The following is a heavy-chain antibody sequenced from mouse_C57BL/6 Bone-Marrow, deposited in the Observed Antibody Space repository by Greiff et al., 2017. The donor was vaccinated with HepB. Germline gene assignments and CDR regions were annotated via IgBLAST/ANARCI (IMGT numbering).Heavy chain of an antibody. V-gene: IGHV5-16*01. CDR1: GFTFSDYY. CDR2: INYDGSST. CDR3: ARDEKDDGDYGY. J-gene: IGHJ2*01. Sequence: EVKLVESEGGLVQPGSSMKLSCTASGFTFSDYYMAWVRQVPEKGLEWVANINYDGSSTYYLDSLKSRFIISRDNAKNILYLQMSSLKSEDTATYYCARDEKDDGDYGYWGQGTTLTVSS. D-gene: IGHD2-3*01.